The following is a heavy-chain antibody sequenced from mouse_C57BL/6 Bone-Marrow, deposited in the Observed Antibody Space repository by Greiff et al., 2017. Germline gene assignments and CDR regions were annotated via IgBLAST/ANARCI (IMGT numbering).Heavy chain of an antibody. V-gene: IGHV1-81*01. CDR2: IYPRSGNT. D-gene: IGHD2-1*01. CDR1: GYTFTSYG. J-gene: IGHJ3*01. CDR3: AREGLLSAWFAY. Sequence: VQLVESGAELARPGASVKLSCKASGYTFTSYGISWVKQRTGQGLEWIGEIYPRSGNTYYIEKFKGKAKLTADKSSSTAYMELRSLTSEDSAVYFCAREGLLSAWFAYWGQGTLVTVSA.